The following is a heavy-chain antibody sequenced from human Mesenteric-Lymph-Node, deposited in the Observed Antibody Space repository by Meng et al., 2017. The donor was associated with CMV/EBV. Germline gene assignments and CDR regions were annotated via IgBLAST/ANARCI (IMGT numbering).Heavy chain of an antibody. J-gene: IGHJ4*02. CDR3: AREVDSSGYYRNAFDY. D-gene: IGHD3-22*01. CDR2: ISYDGSNK. CDR1: GFTFSSYA. V-gene: IGHV3-30-3*01. Sequence: GGSLRLSCAASGFTFSSYAMHWVRQAPGKGLEWVAVISYDGSNKYYADSVKGRFTISRDNSKNTLYLQMNSLRAEDTAVYYCAREVDSSGYYRNAFDYWGQGTLVTVSS.